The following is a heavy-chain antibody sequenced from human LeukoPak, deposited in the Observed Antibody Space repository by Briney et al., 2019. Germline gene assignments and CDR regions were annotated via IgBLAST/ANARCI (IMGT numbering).Heavy chain of an antibody. CDR2: FYHSGST. Sequence: PSETLSLTCTVSGYSISSGYSWGWIRQPPGKGLEWIGSFYHSGSTYYNPSLKSRVAVSVDTSKNQFSLKLSSVTAADTAVYYCARIGATTTLYYYYMDVWGKGTTVTVSS. V-gene: IGHV4-38-2*02. D-gene: IGHD1-26*01. CDR1: GYSISSGYS. J-gene: IGHJ6*03. CDR3: ARIGATTTLYYYYMDV.